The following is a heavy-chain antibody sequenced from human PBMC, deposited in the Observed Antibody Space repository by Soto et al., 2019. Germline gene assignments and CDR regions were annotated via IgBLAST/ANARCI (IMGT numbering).Heavy chain of an antibody. V-gene: IGHV3-23*01. CDR3: AYSSTPFDY. J-gene: IGHJ4*02. CDR1: GFTFSSYA. D-gene: IGHD6-13*01. CDR2: ISGSGGST. Sequence: EVQLLESGGGLVQPGGSLRLSCAASGFTFSSYAMSWVRQAPGKGLEWVSAISGSGGSTYYADSVKGRFTICRDNSNNRLYLQMNSLRAEDTAVYYCAYSSTPFDYWGQGTLVTVSS.